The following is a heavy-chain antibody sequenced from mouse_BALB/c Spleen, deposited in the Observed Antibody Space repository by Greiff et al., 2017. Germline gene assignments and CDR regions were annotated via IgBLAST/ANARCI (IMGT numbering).Heavy chain of an antibody. CDR1: GFSLTSYG. D-gene: IGHD2-3*01. CDR3: ARKRGYDGYYDYAMDY. V-gene: IGHV2-2*02. Sequence: QVQLQQSGPGLVQPSQSLSITCTVSGFSLTSYGVHWVRQSPGKGLEWLGVIWSGGSTDYNAAFISRLSISKDNSKSQVFFKMNSLQANDTAIYYCARKRGYDGYYDYAMDYWGQGTSVTVSS. J-gene: IGHJ4*01. CDR2: IWSGGST.